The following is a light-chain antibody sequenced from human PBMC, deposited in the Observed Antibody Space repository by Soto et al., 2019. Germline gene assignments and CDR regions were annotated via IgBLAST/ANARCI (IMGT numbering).Light chain of an antibody. J-gene: IGKJ1*01. CDR2: AAS. CDR1: QSVSTN. V-gene: IGKV3-15*01. Sequence: EIEMTQSPGTLSVSPGERATLSCRASQSVSTNVAWYQEKGGQAPRPLIYAASTRATGIPARFSGSGSGTEVTLTISSLQSEDFAVYYCQQYNKWPWTFGQGTKVEIK. CDR3: QQYNKWPWT.